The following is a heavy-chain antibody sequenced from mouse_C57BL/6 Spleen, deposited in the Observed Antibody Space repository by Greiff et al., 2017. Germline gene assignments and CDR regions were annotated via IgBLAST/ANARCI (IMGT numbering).Heavy chain of an antibody. V-gene: IGHV14-4*01. Sequence: EVQLQQSGAELVRPGASVKLSCTASGFNIKDDYMHWVKQRPEQGLEWIGWIDPENGDTEYASKFQGKAPITADTSSNTAYLQLSSLTSEDTAVYYCTTWVTTVVENAYWGQGTLVTVSA. J-gene: IGHJ3*01. CDR2: IDPENGDT. D-gene: IGHD1-1*01. CDR1: GFNIKDDY. CDR3: TTWVTTVVENAY.